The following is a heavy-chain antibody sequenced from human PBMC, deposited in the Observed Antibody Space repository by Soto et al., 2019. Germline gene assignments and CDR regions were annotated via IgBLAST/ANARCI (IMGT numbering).Heavy chain of an antibody. V-gene: IGHV4-59*08. CDR2: IYYSGST. CDR1: GGSISSYY. D-gene: IGHD3-9*01. Sequence: SETLSLTCTVSGGSISSYYWSWIRQPPGKGLEWIGYIYYSGSTYYNPSLQTRVTISLDKSKSQFSLKLNSVTAADSAVYFCARLEGLATISYYFDFWGPGALVTVSS. CDR3: ARLEGLATISYYFDF. J-gene: IGHJ4*02.